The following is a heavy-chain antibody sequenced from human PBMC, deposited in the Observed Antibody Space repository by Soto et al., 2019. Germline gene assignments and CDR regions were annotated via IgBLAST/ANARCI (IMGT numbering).Heavy chain of an antibody. Sequence: PSETLSLTCTVSGGSISSYYWSWIRQPPGKGLEWIGYIYYSGSTNYNPSLKSRVTISVDTSKNQFSLKLSSVTAADTAVYYCAIMGYYDYIWGSYPFDYWGQGTLVTVSS. CDR2: IYYSGST. J-gene: IGHJ4*02. CDR3: AIMGYYDYIWGSYPFDY. CDR1: GGSISSYY. V-gene: IGHV4-59*08. D-gene: IGHD3-16*01.